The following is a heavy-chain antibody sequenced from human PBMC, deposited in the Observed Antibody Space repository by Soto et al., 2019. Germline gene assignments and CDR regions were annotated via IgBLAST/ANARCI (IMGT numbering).Heavy chain of an antibody. CDR2: IIPIFGTA. CDR1: GGTFSSYA. Sequence: GASVKVSCKASGGTFSSYAISWVRRAPGQGLEWMGGIIPIFGTANYAQKFKGRVTITADESTSTAYMKLSSLRSEDTAVYYCARDRGPVVPPDPDNAPATAILYENWFDPWGQGTLVTVSS. V-gene: IGHV1-69*13. CDR3: ARDRGPVVPPDPDNAPATAILYENWFDP. J-gene: IGHJ5*02. D-gene: IGHD2-2*01.